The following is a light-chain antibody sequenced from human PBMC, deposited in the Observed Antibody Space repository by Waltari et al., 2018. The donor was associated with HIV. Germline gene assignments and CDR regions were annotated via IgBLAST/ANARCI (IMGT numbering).Light chain of an antibody. J-gene: IGLJ2*01. CDR1: TTAIGSYNY. CDR2: EVS. CDR3: SSYSRGALL. Sequence: QSVLTQPASVSGSPGPSLTLSFTGTTTAIGSYNYVSWFQQSPDKAPKIIIYEVSNRPSGVSSRFSGSKSGNTASLTISGLQAEDEAYYHCSSYSRGALLFGGGTKVTVL. V-gene: IGLV2-14*01.